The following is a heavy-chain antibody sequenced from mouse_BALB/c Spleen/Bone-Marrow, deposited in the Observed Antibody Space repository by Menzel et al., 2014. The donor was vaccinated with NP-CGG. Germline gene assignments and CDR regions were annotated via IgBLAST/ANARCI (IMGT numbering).Heavy chain of an antibody. D-gene: IGHD2-3*01. Sequence: EVMLVESGGGLVQPGGSRKLSCAASGFTFSSFGMHWVRQAPEKGLEWVAYISSGSSTIYYADTVKGRFTISRDNPKNTLFLQMTSLRSEDTAMYYCARSYDGYSGFSYWGQGTLVTVSA. CDR2: ISSGSSTI. CDR3: ARSYDGYSGFSY. V-gene: IGHV5-17*02. J-gene: IGHJ3*01. CDR1: GFTFSSFG.